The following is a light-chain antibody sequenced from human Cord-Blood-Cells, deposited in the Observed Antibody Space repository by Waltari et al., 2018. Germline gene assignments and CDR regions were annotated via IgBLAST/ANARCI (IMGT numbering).Light chain of an antibody. Sequence: QSALTQPASLSGSPGQSITISCTGTSSDVGSSNLVSFYQQHPGKAPELMIYEGSKRAAGVSNRCSGSKSGNTASLTTAGLQAEDEADYYCCSYAGSSTYVFGAGTKVTVL. J-gene: IGLJ1*01. CDR1: SSDVGSSNL. CDR3: CSYAGSSTYV. CDR2: EGS. V-gene: IGLV2-23*01.